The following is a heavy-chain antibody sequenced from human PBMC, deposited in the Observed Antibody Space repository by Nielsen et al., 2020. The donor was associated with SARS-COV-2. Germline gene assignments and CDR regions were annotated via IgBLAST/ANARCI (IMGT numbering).Heavy chain of an antibody. CDR1: GFTFDDYA. Sequence: SLKISCAASGFTFDDYAMHWVRQAPGKGLEWVSGISWNSGSIGYADSVKGRFTISRDNAKNSLYLQMNSLRAEDTALYYCAKSAYGSGSYYNPPHYFDYWGQGTLVTVSS. D-gene: IGHD3-10*01. CDR2: ISWNSGSI. CDR3: AKSAYGSGSYYNPPHYFDY. J-gene: IGHJ4*02. V-gene: IGHV3-9*01.